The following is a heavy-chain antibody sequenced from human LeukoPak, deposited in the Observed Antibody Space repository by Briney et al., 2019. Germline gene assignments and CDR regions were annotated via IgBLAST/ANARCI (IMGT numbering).Heavy chain of an antibody. J-gene: IGHJ4*02. D-gene: IGHD3-10*01. V-gene: IGHV1-46*01. Sequence: ASVKLSCKSSGYSFITYYIHRVRQAPGQGLELMGIIDTNVGRPTYAQNFQVRVTMTRDTSTTTVYMELSSLRSEDTAVYFCARDLYGYYFANWGLGTLVTVSS. CDR2: IDTNVGRP. CDR1: GYSFITYY. CDR3: ARDLYGYYFAN.